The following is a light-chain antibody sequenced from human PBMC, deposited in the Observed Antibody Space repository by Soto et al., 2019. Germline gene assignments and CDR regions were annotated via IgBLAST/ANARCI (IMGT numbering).Light chain of an antibody. Sequence: QSVLTQPRSVSGSPGQSVTISCTGTSSDIGGYNYVSWYQQYPGKAPKLMIYEVNKRPSGVPDRFSGSKSGNTASLTISGLQPEDEADYYCCSYAGSYTYVFATGTKVTVL. CDR2: EVN. J-gene: IGLJ1*01. CDR1: SSDIGGYNY. CDR3: CSYAGSYTYV. V-gene: IGLV2-11*01.